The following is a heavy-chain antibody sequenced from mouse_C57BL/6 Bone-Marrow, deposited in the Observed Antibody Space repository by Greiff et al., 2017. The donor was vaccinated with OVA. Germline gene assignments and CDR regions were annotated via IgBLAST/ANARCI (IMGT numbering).Heavy chain of an antibody. J-gene: IGHJ4*01. V-gene: IGHV5-12*01. CDR3: ARLDAMDY. CDR2: ISNGGGST. CDR1: GFTFSDFY. Sequence: EVKVVESGGGLVQPGGSLKLSCAASGFTFSDFYMYWIRQTPEKRLEWVAYISNGGGSTYYPDTVKGRFTSSRDNAKNTLYLQMSRLKSEDTAMYYCARLDAMDYWGQGTSVTVSS.